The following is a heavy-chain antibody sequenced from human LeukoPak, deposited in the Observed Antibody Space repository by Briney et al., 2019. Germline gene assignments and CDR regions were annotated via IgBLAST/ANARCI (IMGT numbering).Heavy chain of an antibody. V-gene: IGHV1-2*02. Sequence: ASVTVSCKASVYTFTCYYMHWVRQAPGQGLEWMGWINPNSGGTNYAQKFQGRVTMTRDTSISTAYMELSRLRSDDTAVYYCAREIDEDTAMVHPPYYYYYRDVWGKGTTVTVSS. J-gene: IGHJ6*03. CDR2: INPNSGGT. CDR1: VYTFTCYY. D-gene: IGHD5-18*01. CDR3: AREIDEDTAMVHPPYYYYYRDV.